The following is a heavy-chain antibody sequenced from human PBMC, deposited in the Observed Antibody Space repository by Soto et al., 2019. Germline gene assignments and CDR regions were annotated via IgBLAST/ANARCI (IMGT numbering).Heavy chain of an antibody. CDR2: ISSSSSTI. CDR1: GFTFSSYS. V-gene: IGHV3-48*02. CDR3: ARDQGTLGELSLTFDY. Sequence: GGSLRLSCAASGFTFSSYSMNWVRQAPGKGLEWVSYISSSSSTIYYADSVKGRFTISRDNAKNSLYLQMNSLRDEDTAVYYCARDQGTLGELSLTFDYWGQGTLVTVSS. D-gene: IGHD3-16*02. J-gene: IGHJ4*02.